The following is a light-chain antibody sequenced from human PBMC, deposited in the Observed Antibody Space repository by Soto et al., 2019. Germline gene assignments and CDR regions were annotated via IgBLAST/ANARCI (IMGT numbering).Light chain of an antibody. CDR2: AAS. Sequence: DIQMTQSPSSLSASAGDRVTITCRASQSISSYLNWYQQIPGKAPKLLIYAASNLQSRVPSRYSGSGSGTDFTLTISSLQPEDFATFYCQQSYSTPTFGQGTRLEIK. CDR1: QSISSY. V-gene: IGKV1-39*01. CDR3: QQSYSTPT. J-gene: IGKJ5*01.